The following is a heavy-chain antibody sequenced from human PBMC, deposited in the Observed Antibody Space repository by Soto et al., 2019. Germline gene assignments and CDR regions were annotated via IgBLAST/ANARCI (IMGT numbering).Heavy chain of an antibody. J-gene: IGHJ4*02. D-gene: IGHD2-2*01. Sequence: QVQLQESGPGLLKPSETLSLTCSVSGGSVSDKTYYWSWIRQPPGKRLEWIGYVYYSGTTKYNPSLKSRVTISVDLSKNRFSLRLSSVTTADTARYYCARTTAVPNTLRSRYFFDYWGQGTLVTVSS. CDR2: VYYSGTT. CDR3: ARTTAVPNTLRSRYFFDY. CDR1: GGSVSDKTYY. V-gene: IGHV4-61*01.